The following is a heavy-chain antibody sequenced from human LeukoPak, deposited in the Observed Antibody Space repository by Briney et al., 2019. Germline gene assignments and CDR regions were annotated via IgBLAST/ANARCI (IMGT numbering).Heavy chain of an antibody. CDR3: ARANYDYLWGSYRSYAFDI. CDR1: GFTFSSYA. CDR2: ISYDGSNK. V-gene: IGHV3-30-3*01. Sequence: PGGSLRLSCAASGFTFSSYAMHWVRQAPGKGLEWVAVISYDGSNKYYADSVKGRFTISRDNSKNTLYLQMNRLRAEDTAVYYCARANYDYLWGSYRSYAFDIWGQGTMVTVSS. J-gene: IGHJ3*02. D-gene: IGHD3-16*02.